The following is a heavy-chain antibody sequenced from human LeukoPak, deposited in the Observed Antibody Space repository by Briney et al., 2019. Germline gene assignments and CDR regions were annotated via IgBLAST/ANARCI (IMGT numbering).Heavy chain of an antibody. V-gene: IGHV1-24*01. CDR2: FDPEDGET. J-gene: IGHJ6*02. CDR3: ATGNTMVRGVILHYYYGMDV. Sequence: ASVKVSCKVSGYTLTELSMHWVRQAPGKGLEWMGGFDPEDGETIYAQKFQGRVTMTEDTSTDTAYMELSSLRSEDTAVYYCATGNTMVRGVILHYYYGMDVWGQGTTVTVSS. CDR1: GYTLTELS. D-gene: IGHD3-10*01.